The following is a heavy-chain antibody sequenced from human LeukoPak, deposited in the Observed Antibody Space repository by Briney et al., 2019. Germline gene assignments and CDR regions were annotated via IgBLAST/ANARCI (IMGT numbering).Heavy chain of an antibody. CDR2: LGRSGGSK. D-gene: IGHD5-24*01. V-gene: IGHV3-23*01. Sequence: GSLRLSCVASGFNFGIFATSWVRQSPGGGLEWVASLGRSGGSKNYADSVKGRFTISRDNSKNTLFLQMNSLRVEDSAIYYCAKGEMATSNWGQGTLVTVSS. CDR1: GFNFGIFA. CDR3: AKGEMATSN. J-gene: IGHJ4*02.